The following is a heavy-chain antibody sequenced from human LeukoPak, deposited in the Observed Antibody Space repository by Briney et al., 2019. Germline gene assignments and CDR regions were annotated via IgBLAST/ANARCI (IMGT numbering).Heavy chain of an antibody. CDR1: GDSISSNHW. CDR2: IYPSGST. D-gene: IGHD1-26*01. CDR3: ARRSLVRTVGYYYGMDV. Sequence: PSETLSLTCAVSGDSISSNHWWSWVRQSPGRGLEWIGEIYPSGSTNYNPSLKSRATISVDTSMKQFSLKLSSVTAADTAVYYCARRSLVRTVGYYYGMDVWGQGTTVTVSS. J-gene: IGHJ6*02. V-gene: IGHV4-4*02.